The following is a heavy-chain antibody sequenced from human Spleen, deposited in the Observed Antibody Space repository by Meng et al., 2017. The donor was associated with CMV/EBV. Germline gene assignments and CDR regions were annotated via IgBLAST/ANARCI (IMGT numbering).Heavy chain of an antibody. CDR1: GYTFTGYY. CDR2: INPNSGAT. J-gene: IGHJ4*02. V-gene: IGHV1-2*02. Sequence: ASVKVSCKASGYTFTGYYIHWVRQAPGQGLEWMGWINPNSGATNFAQKFQGRVTMTRDTSISTAYMELRRLTSDDTAVYYCARATENFVVEPPAILFDYWGQGTLVTVSS. D-gene: IGHD2-2*02. CDR3: ARATENFVVEPPAILFDY.